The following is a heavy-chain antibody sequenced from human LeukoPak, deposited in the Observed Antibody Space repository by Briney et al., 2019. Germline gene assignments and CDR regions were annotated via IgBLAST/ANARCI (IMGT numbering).Heavy chain of an antibody. D-gene: IGHD1-26*01. J-gene: IGHJ4*02. CDR1: GGSISSSSYY. CDR2: IYYSGSS. CDR3: ARHPPKSFFDY. Sequence: SETLSLTCTVSGGSISSSSYYWGWIRQPPGKGLEWTGSIYYSGSSYYNPSLKSRVTISVDTSKNQFSLKLSSVTAADTAVYYCARHPPKSFFDYWGQGTLVTVSS. V-gene: IGHV4-39*01.